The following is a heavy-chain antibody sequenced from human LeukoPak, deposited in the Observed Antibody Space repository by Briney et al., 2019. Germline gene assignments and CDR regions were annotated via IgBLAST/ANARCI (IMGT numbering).Heavy chain of an antibody. V-gene: IGHV1-18*01. CDR1: GYTFTSYG. D-gene: IGHD3-10*01. CDR2: ISAYNGNT. J-gene: IGHJ6*03. Sequence: ASVKVSCKASGYTFTSYGISWVRQAPGQGLEWMGWISAYNGNTNYAQKLQGRVTMTTDTSTSTAYMELRSLRSDDTAVYYRARWGSGSYFAADYYYYYMDVWGKGTTVTISS. CDR3: ARWGSGSYFAADYYYYYMDV.